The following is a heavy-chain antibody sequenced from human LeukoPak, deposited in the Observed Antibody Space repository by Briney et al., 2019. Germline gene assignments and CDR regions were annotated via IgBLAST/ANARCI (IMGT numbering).Heavy chain of an antibody. V-gene: IGHV4-59*01. CDR2: IYYSGST. Sequence: PSETLSLTCTVSGGSISSYYWSWIRQPPGKGLEWIRYIYYSGSTNYNPSLKSRVTISVDMSKNQFSLKLSSVTAADTAVYYCARVILWFGELLPEPDAFDIWGQGTMVTVSS. J-gene: IGHJ3*02. CDR1: GGSISSYY. CDR3: ARVILWFGELLPEPDAFDI. D-gene: IGHD3-10*01.